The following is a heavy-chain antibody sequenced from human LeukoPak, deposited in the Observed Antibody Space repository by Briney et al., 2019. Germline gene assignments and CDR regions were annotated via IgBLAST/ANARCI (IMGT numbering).Heavy chain of an antibody. D-gene: IGHD2/OR15-2a*01. V-gene: IGHV4-59*08. J-gene: IGHJ4*02. CDR2: ISHIGTI. CDR3: ARHQGSTVFNY. Sequence: PSETLPLTCSISGDSIDPYSWSRIRQPPGRGLEWVGYISHIGTIKYNTSLMSRVSMGLDKPNNEFSLSLRSVSATDTALYFCARHQGSTVFNYWGRGVPVIVSS. CDR1: GDSIDPYS.